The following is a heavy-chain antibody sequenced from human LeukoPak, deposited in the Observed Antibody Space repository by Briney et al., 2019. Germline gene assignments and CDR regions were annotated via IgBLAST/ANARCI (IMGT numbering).Heavy chain of an antibody. D-gene: IGHD4-17*01. Sequence: ASVKVSCKASGGTFSSYAISWVRQAPGQGREWMGRIIPIFGTANYAQKFQGRVTITTDESTSTAYMELSSLRSEDTAVYYCATARGDTVTTSWFDPWGQGTLVTVSS. V-gene: IGHV1-69*05. CDR3: ATARGDTVTTSWFDP. CDR2: IIPIFGTA. CDR1: GGTFSSYA. J-gene: IGHJ5*02.